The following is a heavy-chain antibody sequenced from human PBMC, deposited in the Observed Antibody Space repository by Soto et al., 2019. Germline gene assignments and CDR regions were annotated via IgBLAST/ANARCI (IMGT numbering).Heavy chain of an antibody. J-gene: IGHJ4*01. D-gene: IGHD6-19*01. CDR2: ISGDSGNT. CDR1: GYMFTKSA. V-gene: IGHV1-3*01. CDR3: ARDGVAAGNINFDY. Sequence: ASVKVSCKASGYMFTKSAMHWVRQAPGQRLEWMGWISGDSGNTKYSPKLQDRVTITRDTSASTANMELSSLRSEDTALYYCARDGVAAGNINFDYWGQGTLVTVPS.